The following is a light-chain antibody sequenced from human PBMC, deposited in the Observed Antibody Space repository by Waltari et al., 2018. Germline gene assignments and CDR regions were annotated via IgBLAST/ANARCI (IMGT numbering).Light chain of an antibody. V-gene: IGLV3-19*01. CDR3: SSRDSGAHRHV. CDR2: GQN. J-gene: IGLJ1*01. CDR1: SLRSYY. Sequence: SSELTQDPAVSVALGQTVRITCQGASLRSYYATWYQQKAGQAPILVNYGQNNRPSGIPDRFSGSYSGRTASLTITGAQAEDEADYYCSSRDSGAHRHVFGTGTKVTVL.